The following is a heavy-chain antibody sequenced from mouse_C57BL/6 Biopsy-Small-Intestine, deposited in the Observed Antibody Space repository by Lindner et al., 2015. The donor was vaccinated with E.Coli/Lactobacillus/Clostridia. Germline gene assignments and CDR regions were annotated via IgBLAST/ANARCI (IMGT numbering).Heavy chain of an antibody. Sequence: SVKVSCKASAYTFMTYGIFWVRQAPGHGLEWMGWIYPSNGNTNYAENVHGRVTLTTDTSTYTAYMELRSLGSDDTAVYYCARDLNGEAMMWGQGTLVTVSS. CDR1: AYTFMTYG. CDR2: IYPSNGNT. J-gene: IGHJ4*01. V-gene: IGHV1-66*01. D-gene: IGHD2-3*01. CDR3: ARDLNGEAMM.